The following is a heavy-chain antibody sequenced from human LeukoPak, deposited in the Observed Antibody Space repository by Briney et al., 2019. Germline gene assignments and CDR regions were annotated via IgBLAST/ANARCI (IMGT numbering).Heavy chain of an antibody. CDR3: ARHTGSSSYYFFDY. CDR1: GGSISSFY. D-gene: IGHD3-22*01. J-gene: IGHJ4*02. V-gene: IGHV4-59*08. CDR2: ISYSGST. Sequence: SETLSLTCTVSGGSISSFYWSWIRQPPGKGLEWIGCISYSGSTNYNPSLKSRVTISVDTSKNQFSLKLSSVTAADTAVYYCARHTGSSSYYFFDYWGQGTLVTVSS.